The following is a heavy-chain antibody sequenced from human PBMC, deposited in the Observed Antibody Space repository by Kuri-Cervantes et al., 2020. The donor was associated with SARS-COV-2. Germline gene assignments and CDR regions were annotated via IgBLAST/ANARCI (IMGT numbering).Heavy chain of an antibody. CDR3: ARGEGYSNHFDY. CDR2: IYYSGST. J-gene: IGHJ4*02. D-gene: IGHD4-11*01. CDR1: GGSISSSSYY. V-gene: IGHV4-39*01. Sequence: SETLSLTCTVSGGSISSSSYYWGWIRQPPGKGLEWIGSIYYSGSTYYNPSLKSRVTISVDTSKNQFSLKLSSVTAADTAVYYCARGEGYSNHFDYWGQGTLVTVSS.